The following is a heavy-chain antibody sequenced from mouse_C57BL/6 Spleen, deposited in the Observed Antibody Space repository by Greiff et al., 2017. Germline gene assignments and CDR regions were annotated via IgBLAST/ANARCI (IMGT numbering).Heavy chain of an antibody. CDR1: GYTFTDYN. Sequence: EVQLQQSGPELVKPGASVKIPCKASGYTFTDYNMDWVKQSHGKSLEWIGDINPNNGGTIYNQKFKGKATLTVDKSSSTAYMELRSLTSEDTAVYYCARSGLRRRYYAMDYWGQGTSVTVSS. D-gene: IGHD2-4*01. J-gene: IGHJ4*01. CDR2: INPNNGGT. CDR3: ARSGLRRRYYAMDY. V-gene: IGHV1-18*01.